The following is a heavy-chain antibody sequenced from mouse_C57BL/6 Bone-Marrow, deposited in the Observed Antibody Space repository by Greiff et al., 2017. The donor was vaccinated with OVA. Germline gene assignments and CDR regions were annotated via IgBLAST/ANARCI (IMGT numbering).Heavy chain of an antibody. Sequence: QVQLQQSGAELVRPGASVTLSCKASGYTFTDYEMHWVKQTPVHGLEWIGAIDPETGGTAYNQKFKGKAILTADKSSRTAYMELRSLTSEDSAVYYCTRSGSSYAWFAYWGQGTLVTVSA. CDR1: GYTFTDYE. V-gene: IGHV1-15*01. CDR3: TRSGSSYAWFAY. J-gene: IGHJ3*01. CDR2: IDPETGGT. D-gene: IGHD1-1*01.